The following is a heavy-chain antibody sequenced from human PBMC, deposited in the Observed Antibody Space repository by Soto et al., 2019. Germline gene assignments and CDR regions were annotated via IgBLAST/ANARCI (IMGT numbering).Heavy chain of an antibody. CDR1: GGSISSSNW. CDR3: ARDILRQQDRDDY. D-gene: IGHD6-13*01. J-gene: IGHJ4*02. CDR2: IYHSGST. Sequence: PSETLSLTCAVSGGSISSSNWWSWVRQPPGKGLEWIGEIYHSGSTNYNPSLKSRVTISVDKSKNQFSLKLSSVTAADTAVYYCARDILRQQDRDDYWGQGTLVTVSS. V-gene: IGHV4-4*02.